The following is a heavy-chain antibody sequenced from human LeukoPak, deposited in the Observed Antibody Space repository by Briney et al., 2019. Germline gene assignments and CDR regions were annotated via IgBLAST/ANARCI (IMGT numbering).Heavy chain of an antibody. V-gene: IGHV4-30-4*08. Sequence: PSQTLSLTCTVSGGSISSGDYYWSWIRQPPWKGLEWIGYIYYSGSTYYNPSLKSRVTISVDTSKNQFSLRLSSVTAADTAVYYCARDAYYYDSSGYSPYFDYWGQGTLVTVSS. CDR2: IYYSGST. CDR3: ARDAYYYDSSGYSPYFDY. J-gene: IGHJ4*02. CDR1: GGSISSGDYY. D-gene: IGHD3-22*01.